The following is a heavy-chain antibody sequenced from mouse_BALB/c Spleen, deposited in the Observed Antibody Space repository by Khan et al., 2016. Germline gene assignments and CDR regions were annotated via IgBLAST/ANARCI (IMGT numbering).Heavy chain of an antibody. Sequence: EVQLVESGGGLVQPKGSLKLSCAASGCTFNTYAMHWVCQAPGKGLEWVARIRSKSNNYATYYADSVKDRFTISRDDSQNMLYLQMNNLKTEDTARDYCVREGWAYWGQGTLVTVSA. J-gene: IGHJ3*01. CDR2: IRSKSNNYAT. V-gene: IGHV10-3*03. CDR3: VREGWAY. CDR1: GCTFNTYA. D-gene: IGHD1-1*02.